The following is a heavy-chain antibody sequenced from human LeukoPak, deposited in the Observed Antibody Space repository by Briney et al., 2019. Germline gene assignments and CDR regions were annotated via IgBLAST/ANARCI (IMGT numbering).Heavy chain of an antibody. J-gene: IGHJ6*02. D-gene: IGHD2-2*01. CDR3: ARDQVPAAAYYGMDV. CDR2: INWNSGSI. Sequence: GGSLRLSCAGSGFIFNNYAMHWVRQPPGKGLEWVSGINWNSGSIDYADSVKGRFTISRDNAKNSLYLQMNSLRAEDTAVYYCARDQVPAAAYYGMDVWGQGTTVTVSS. CDR1: GFIFNNYA. V-gene: IGHV3-9*01.